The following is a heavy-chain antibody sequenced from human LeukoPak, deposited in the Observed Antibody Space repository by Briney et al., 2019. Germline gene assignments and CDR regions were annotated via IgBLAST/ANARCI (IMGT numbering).Heavy chain of an antibody. D-gene: IGHD3-22*01. V-gene: IGHV1-69*05. CDR3: ARGENYYDSSGYYVYFQH. CDR1: GGTFSSYA. J-gene: IGHJ1*01. Sequence: SVKVSCKASGGTFSSYAISWVRQAPGQGLEWTGGIFPIFGTANYAQKFQGRVTITTDESTSTAYVELSSLRSEDTAVYYCARGENYYDSSGYYVYFQHWGQGTLVTVSS. CDR2: IFPIFGTA.